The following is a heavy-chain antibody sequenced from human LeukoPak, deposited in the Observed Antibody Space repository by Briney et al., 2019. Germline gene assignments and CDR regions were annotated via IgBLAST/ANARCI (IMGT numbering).Heavy chain of an antibody. CDR2: IYYSGST. D-gene: IGHD4-17*01. CDR3: ARLHGDLPWDDY. V-gene: IGHV4-39*01. Sequence: SETLSLTCTVSGGSISSSSYYWGWIRQPPGKGLEWIGSIYYSGSTYCNPSLKSRVTISVDTSKNQFSLKLSSVTAADTAVYYCARLHGDLPWDDYWGQGTLVTVSS. CDR1: GGSISSSSYY. J-gene: IGHJ4*02.